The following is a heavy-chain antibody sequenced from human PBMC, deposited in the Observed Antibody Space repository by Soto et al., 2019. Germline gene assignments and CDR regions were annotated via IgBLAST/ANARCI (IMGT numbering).Heavy chain of an antibody. CDR1: GGSFSCYC. D-gene: IGHD5-18*01. J-gene: IGHJ4*02. CDR2: INHSGST. Sequence: SETRSRTWAVYGGSFSCYCWSWIRQPPGKGLEWIGEINHSGSTNYNPSLNSRVTISVDSSKNQFSLKLSSVTAADTAVYYCARVRVGRGYSYGSQVIYFDYWGQGTLVTVSS. V-gene: IGHV4-34*01. CDR3: ARVRVGRGYSYGSQVIYFDY.